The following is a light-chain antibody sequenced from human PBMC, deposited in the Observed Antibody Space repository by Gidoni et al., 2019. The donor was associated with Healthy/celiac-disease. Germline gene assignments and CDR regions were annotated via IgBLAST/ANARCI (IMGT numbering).Light chain of an antibody. CDR1: SSDVGGYNY. CDR2: DVS. CDR3: SSYTSSSTLV. Sequence: QSALTQPATVSGSPGQSITISCTGTSSDVGGYNYVSWYQQHPGKAHKLMIYDVSNRPSGVSNRFSGSKSGNTASRTISGLQAEDEADYYCSSYTSSSTLVFGGGTKLTVL. V-gene: IGLV2-14*03. J-gene: IGLJ2*01.